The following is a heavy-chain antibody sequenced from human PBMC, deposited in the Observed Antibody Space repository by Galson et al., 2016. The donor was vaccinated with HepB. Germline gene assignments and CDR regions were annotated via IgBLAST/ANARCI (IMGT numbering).Heavy chain of an antibody. J-gene: IGHJ3*02. Sequence: SVKVSCKASGYTFTGFPIHWVRQAPGQRLEWLGWINAAKGNTRYSQNVQDRLTFNRDTSAGTVYMELSSLRSEDTALYYCARELLSGGGALDNWVQGTMNTV. CDR1: GYTFTGFP. CDR2: INAAKGNT. D-gene: IGHD3-16*01. CDR3: ARELLSGGGALDN. V-gene: IGHV1-3*01.